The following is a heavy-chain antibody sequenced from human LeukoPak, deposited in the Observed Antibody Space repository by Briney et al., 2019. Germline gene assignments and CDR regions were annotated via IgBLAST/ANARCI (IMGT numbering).Heavy chain of an antibody. D-gene: IGHD3-10*01. Sequence: PGGSLRLSCAASGFTFSSYSMNWVRQAPGKGLEWVSSISRSSSYIYNADSVKGRFTISRDNAKNPLYLQMNSLRAEDTAVYYCARDSAMARGVDDAFDIWGQGTMVTVSS. CDR3: ARDSAMARGVDDAFDI. CDR2: ISRSSSYI. CDR1: GFTFSSYS. J-gene: IGHJ3*02. V-gene: IGHV3-21*01.